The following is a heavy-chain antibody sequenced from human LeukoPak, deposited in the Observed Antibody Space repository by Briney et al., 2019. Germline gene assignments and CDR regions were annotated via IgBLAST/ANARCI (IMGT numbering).Heavy chain of an antibody. D-gene: IGHD3-9*01. CDR1: GFTFSSYW. CDR2: ISGSGGST. CDR3: AKTHYDILTGYCNR. V-gene: IGHV3-23*01. Sequence: GGSLRLSCAASGFTFSSYWMSWVRQAPGKGLEWVSAISGSGGSTYYADSVKGRFTISRDNSKNTLYLQMNSLRAEDTAVYYCAKTHYDILTGYCNRWGQGTLVTVSS. J-gene: IGHJ4*02.